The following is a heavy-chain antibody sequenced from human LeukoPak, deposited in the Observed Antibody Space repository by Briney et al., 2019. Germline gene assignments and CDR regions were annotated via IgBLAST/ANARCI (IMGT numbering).Heavy chain of an antibody. Sequence: ASVKVSCKASGYTFTSYDINWVRQATGQGLEWMGWMNPNSGNTGYAQKFQGRVTITRNTSISTAYMELSSLRSEDTAVYYCARAGVDYYYDYMDVWGKGTTVTVSS. V-gene: IGHV1-8*03. CDR2: MNPNSGNT. CDR3: ARAGVDYYYDYMDV. J-gene: IGHJ6*03. D-gene: IGHD2-8*01. CDR1: GYTFTSYD.